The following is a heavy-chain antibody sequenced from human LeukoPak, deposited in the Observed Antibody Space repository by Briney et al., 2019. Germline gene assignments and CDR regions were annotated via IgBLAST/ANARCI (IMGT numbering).Heavy chain of an antibody. V-gene: IGHV4-59*08. CDR2: IRYSGSA. CDR1: GGSISGYY. Sequence: PSETLSLTCTVSGGSISGYYWSWIRQPPGKGLEWNGYIRYSGSANYNPSPRSRVTISIDTSKNQFSLKLSSVTAADTAVYHCARLVYDSRGYYFDYWGQGTLVTVSS. J-gene: IGHJ4*02. CDR3: ARLVYDSRGYYFDY. D-gene: IGHD3-22*01.